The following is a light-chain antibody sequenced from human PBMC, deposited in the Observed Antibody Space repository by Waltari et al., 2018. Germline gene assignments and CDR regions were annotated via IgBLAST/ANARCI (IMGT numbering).Light chain of an antibody. Sequence: EIVLTQSPATLSLSPGERATLSCRASQSVDTYLAWYQHKPGQVPRLLIYDASNRATGIPARFSGSGSGADFTLIISSLEPEDFAVYYCQQRSNWLGTFGQGTKVEIK. CDR3: QQRSNWLGT. V-gene: IGKV3-11*01. CDR2: DAS. J-gene: IGKJ1*01. CDR1: QSVDTY.